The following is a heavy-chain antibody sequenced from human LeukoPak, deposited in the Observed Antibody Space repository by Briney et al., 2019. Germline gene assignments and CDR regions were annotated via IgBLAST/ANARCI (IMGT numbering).Heavy chain of an antibody. J-gene: IGHJ3*02. D-gene: IGHD2-2*03. CDR3: ASPCGYCSSTSCYSVGAFDI. Sequence: SETLSLTCTVSGGSISSSSYYWGWIRQPPGKGLEWIGSIYYSGSTYYNPSLKSRVTISVDTSKNQFSLKLSSVTAADTAVYYCASPCGYCSSTSCYSVGAFDIWGQGTMVTVS. V-gene: IGHV4-39*01. CDR2: IYYSGST. CDR1: GGSISSSSYY.